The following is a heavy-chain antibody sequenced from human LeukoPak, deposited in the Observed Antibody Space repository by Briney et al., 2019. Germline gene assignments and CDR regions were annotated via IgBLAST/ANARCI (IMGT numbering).Heavy chain of an antibody. CDR2: ISWNSGSI. J-gene: IGHJ4*02. CDR1: GFTFSSYG. CDR3: AKDQLDTAMAFDY. D-gene: IGHD5-18*01. V-gene: IGHV3-9*01. Sequence: PGGSLRLSCAASGFTFSSYGMHWVRQAPGKGLEWVSGISWNSGSIGYADSVKGRFTISRDNAKNSLYLQMNSLRAEDTALYYCAKDQLDTAMAFDYWGQGTLVTVSS.